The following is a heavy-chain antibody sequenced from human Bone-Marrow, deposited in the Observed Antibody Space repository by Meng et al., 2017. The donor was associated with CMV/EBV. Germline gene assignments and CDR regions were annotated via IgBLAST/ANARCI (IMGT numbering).Heavy chain of an antibody. CDR2: IKQDGSEK. J-gene: IGHJ6*02. V-gene: IGHV3-7*01. Sequence: GGSLRLSCAASGFTFSSYWMSWVRQAPGKGLEWVANIKQDGSEKYYVDSVKGRFTISRDNAKNSLYLQMNSLRAEDTAVYYCARDSSTYDFWSGYYAYYYGMDVWGQGTTVTGSS. CDR3: ARDSSTYDFWSGYYAYYYGMDV. D-gene: IGHD3-3*01. CDR1: GFTFSSYW.